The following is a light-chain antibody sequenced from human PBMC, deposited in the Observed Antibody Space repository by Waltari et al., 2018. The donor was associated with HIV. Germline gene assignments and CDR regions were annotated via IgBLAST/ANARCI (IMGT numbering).Light chain of an antibody. J-gene: IGKJ4*01. Sequence: AIRMTPSPSSFSASPGDSVTITCRANQDISNYLAWYQQKPGKVPKLLVYDASALQSGVPSRFSGSGSGTDFTLTISSLQSEDFATYFCQQYYTYPLTFGGGTNVDIK. CDR1: QDISNY. V-gene: IGKV1-8*01. CDR2: DAS. CDR3: QQYYTYPLT.